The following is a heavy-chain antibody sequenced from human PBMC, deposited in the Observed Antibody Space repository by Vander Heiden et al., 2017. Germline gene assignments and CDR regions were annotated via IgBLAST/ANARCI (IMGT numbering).Heavy chain of an antibody. Sequence: EVQLLESGGGLVQPGGSLRLSCAASGFTCSSYAMSWVRQAPGKGLEWVSAISGSGGSTYYADSVKGRFTISRDNSKNTLYLQMNSLRAEDTAVYDCAKIRRYFDWPAGGWFDPWCQGTLVTVSS. J-gene: IGHJ5*02. CDR1: GFTCSSYA. D-gene: IGHD3-9*01. CDR3: AKIRRYFDWPAGGWFDP. V-gene: IGHV3-23*01. CDR2: ISGSGGST.